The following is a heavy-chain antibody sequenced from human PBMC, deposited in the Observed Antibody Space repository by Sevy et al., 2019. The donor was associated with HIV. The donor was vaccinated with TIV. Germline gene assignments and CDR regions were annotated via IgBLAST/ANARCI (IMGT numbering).Heavy chain of an antibody. CDR1: GFTFSSYW. D-gene: IGHD3-16*01. CDR2: IKQDGSEK. J-gene: IGHJ5*02. V-gene: IGHV3-7*03. CDR3: AKRGGET. Sequence: GGSLRLSCAASGFTFSSYWMNWIRQAPGKGLEWVANIKQDGSEKYYVDSVKGRFTISRDNAKNSLYLEMNTLEAGETAVVYFAKRGGETWGQGTLVTVSS.